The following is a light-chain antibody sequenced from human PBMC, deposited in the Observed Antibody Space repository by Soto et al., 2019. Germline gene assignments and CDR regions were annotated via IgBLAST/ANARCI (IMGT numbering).Light chain of an antibody. CDR2: AAS. J-gene: IGKJ4*02. V-gene: IGKV1-39*01. CDR3: QQRYSTPLT. CDR1: QSISSY. Sequence: DIQMTQSPSSLSASVGDRVTITCRASQSISSYLNWYQQKPGKATKLLIYAASSLQSGVASRFMGSVSGIDFTLTISSLQTEDFATYYCQQRYSTPLTVGGGTKVEIK.